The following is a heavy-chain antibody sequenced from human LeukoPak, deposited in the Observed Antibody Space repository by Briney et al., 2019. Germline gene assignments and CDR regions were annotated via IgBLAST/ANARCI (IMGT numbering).Heavy chain of an antibody. CDR3: ARGLSNYYYDNPYYFDY. Sequence: SETLSLTCTVSGGSISSYYWSWIRQPPGTGLEWIGYIYYSGSTNYNPSLKSRVTISVDTSKNQFSLKLSSVTAADTAVYYCARGLSNYYYDNPYYFDYWGQGTLVTVSS. CDR1: GGSISSYY. J-gene: IGHJ4*02. D-gene: IGHD3-22*01. V-gene: IGHV4-59*01. CDR2: IYYSGST.